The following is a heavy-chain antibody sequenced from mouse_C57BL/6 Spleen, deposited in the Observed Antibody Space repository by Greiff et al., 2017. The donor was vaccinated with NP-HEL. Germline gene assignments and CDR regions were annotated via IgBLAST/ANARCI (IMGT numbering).Heavy chain of an antibody. CDR2: IDPSDSYP. D-gene: IGHD1-1*01. Sequence: QVQLQQPGAELVMPGASVKLSCKASGYTFTSYWMHWVKQRPGQGLEWIGEIDPSDSYPNYNQKFKGKSTLTVDKSSSTAYMQLSSLTSEDSAVYYCARRTWYVSTFLDYGGQGTTLTVSS. V-gene: IGHV1-69*01. CDR3: ARRTWYVSTFLDY. CDR1: GYTFTSYW. J-gene: IGHJ2*01.